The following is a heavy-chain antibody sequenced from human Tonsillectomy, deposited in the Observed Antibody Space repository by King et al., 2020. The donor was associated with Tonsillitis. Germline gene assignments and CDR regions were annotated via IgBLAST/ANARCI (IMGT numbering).Heavy chain of an antibody. J-gene: IGHJ4*02. D-gene: IGHD4-11*01. CDR3: ASRLVSAFDS. CDR1: GFTFSSYP. CDR2: ISSGGDNK. Sequence: VQLVESGGGVVRPGTSVRLAWSAYGFTFSSYPLFWVRQPPEKGLEWVAMISSGGDNKLYADSVEGRFSISRDISKKTVYLQMDRLRADYTDVYFCASRLVSAFDSWGQGT. V-gene: IGHV3-30-3*01.